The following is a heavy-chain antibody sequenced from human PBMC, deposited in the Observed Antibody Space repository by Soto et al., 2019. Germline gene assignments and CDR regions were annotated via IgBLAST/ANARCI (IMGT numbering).Heavy chain of an antibody. CDR3: AKGRGGTGSLTPRVDF. Sequence: EVQLLESGGGLVQPGGSLRLSCAASGFTFNNYAMTWVRQAPGKGLEWVSAISGGGDTTSYADSVKGRFTVSRDGSNNTLSLQMSSLRAEDPALYYCAKGRGGTGSLTPRVDFWGQGTLVTVSS. D-gene: IGHD3-10*01. V-gene: IGHV3-23*01. CDR2: ISGGGDTT. CDR1: GFTFNNYA. J-gene: IGHJ4*02.